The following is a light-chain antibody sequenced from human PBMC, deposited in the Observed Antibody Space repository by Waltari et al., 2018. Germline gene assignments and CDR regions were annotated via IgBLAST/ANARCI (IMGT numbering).Light chain of an antibody. CDR2: GNS. Sequence: QSVLTQPPSVSGAPGQRVTISCTGSSSNIGAGYDVHWYQQLPGTAPNLLIYGNSNRPSGFPDRFSGSKSGTSASLAIPGLQAEDEADYYCQSYDSSLSAWVFGGGTKLTVL. CDR3: QSYDSSLSAWV. V-gene: IGLV1-40*01. J-gene: IGLJ3*02. CDR1: SSNIGAGYD.